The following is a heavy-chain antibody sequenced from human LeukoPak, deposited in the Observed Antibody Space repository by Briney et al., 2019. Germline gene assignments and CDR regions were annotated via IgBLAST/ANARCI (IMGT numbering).Heavy chain of an antibody. CDR1: GYTLTELS. Sequence: GASVKVSCKVPGYTLTELSMHWVRQAPGKGLEWMGGFDPEDGETIYAQKFQGRVTMTEDTSTDTAYMELSSLRSEDTAVYYCARLAAVGYSYYFDYWGQGTLVTVSS. V-gene: IGHV1-24*01. J-gene: IGHJ4*02. CDR3: ARLAAVGYSYYFDY. CDR2: FDPEDGET. D-gene: IGHD5-18*01.